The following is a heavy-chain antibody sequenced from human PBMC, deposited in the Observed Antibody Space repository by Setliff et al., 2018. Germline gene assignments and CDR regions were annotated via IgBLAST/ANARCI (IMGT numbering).Heavy chain of an antibody. CDR2: INQDGSGK. CDR3: ATYKRSSSFEY. V-gene: IGHV3-7*03. CDR1: GFIFSSYW. J-gene: IGHJ4*02. Sequence: GGSLRLSCAASGFIFSSYWMNWVRQAPGKGLEWVATINQDGSGKYYVDSEKGRFTISRDNAKNSLYLQMNSPRAEDTAVYYCATYKRSSSFEYWGQGSLVTVSS. D-gene: IGHD6-6*01.